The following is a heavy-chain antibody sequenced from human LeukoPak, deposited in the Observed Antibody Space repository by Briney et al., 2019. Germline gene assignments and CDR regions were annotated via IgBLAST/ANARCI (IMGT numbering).Heavy chain of an antibody. CDR1: GFTFSNFW. J-gene: IGHJ5*02. CDR3: ARDYTGYFP. D-gene: IGHD3-9*01. CDR2: IKQDETEK. V-gene: IGHV3-7*03. Sequence: PGGSLRLSCTASGFTFSNFWMGWVRQAPGKGLEWVANIKQDETEKFYLGSVKGRFTISRDNAKNSLYLQMNSLRAEDTAVYYCARDYTGYFPWGQGTLVIVSS.